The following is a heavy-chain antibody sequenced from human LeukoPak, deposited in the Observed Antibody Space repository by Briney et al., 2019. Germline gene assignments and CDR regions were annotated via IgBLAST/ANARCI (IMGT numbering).Heavy chain of an antibody. D-gene: IGHD3-22*01. Sequence: GGSLRLSCAASGFSFRSYGIHWVRQTPGKGLERVAVIGSDGSNKYYADSVKGRFTISRDNSKNTLYLQMNSLRTEDTAMYFCAKEIYYDSSAFFDYWGQGTLVTVSS. V-gene: IGHV3-30*18. CDR3: AKEIYYDSSAFFDY. CDR1: GFSFRSYG. CDR2: IGSDGSNK. J-gene: IGHJ4*02.